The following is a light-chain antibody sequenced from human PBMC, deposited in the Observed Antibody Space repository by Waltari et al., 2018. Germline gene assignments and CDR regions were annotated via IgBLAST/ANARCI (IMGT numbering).Light chain of an antibody. CDR1: QSVGSN. V-gene: IGKV3-15*01. Sequence: EIVMTQSRATLSLSPGERATLSCRASQSVGSNLAWYQQKPGQAPRLLIYGASSRATGIPPRFRGDGSGTDFTFTISGLQSEDFAVYYCQQYSDWPPLTFGPGTKVEIK. J-gene: IGKJ3*01. CDR2: GAS. CDR3: QQYSDWPPLT.